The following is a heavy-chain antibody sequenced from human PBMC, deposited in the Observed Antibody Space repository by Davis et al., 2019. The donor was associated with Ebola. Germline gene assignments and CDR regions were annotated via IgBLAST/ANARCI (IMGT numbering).Heavy chain of an antibody. CDR1: GYSFAIYW. D-gene: IGHD3-22*01. Sequence: GESLKISCKGSGYSFAIYWIAWVRQMPGKGLEWMGIIYPGDSDTRYSPSFEGQVTISVDRSISTAYLQWSSLKASDTAMYYCAKQESLYGSSDYWGQGTLVTVSS. J-gene: IGHJ4*02. CDR2: IYPGDSDT. V-gene: IGHV5-51*01. CDR3: AKQESLYGSSDY.